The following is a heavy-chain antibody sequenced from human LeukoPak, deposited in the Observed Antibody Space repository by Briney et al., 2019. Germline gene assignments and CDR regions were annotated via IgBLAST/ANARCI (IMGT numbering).Heavy chain of an antibody. J-gene: IGHJ4*02. CDR3: ARDKEDFDF. CDR2: ISYSGST. Sequence: SETLSLTCTVSGGSISSNYWSWIRQPPGKGLEWIGYISYSGSTDYNPSLKSRVTMSIDTSKNQFSQKLSSVTAADTAVYYCARDKEDFDFWGQGTLVTVSS. V-gene: IGHV4-59*01. CDR1: GGSISSNY.